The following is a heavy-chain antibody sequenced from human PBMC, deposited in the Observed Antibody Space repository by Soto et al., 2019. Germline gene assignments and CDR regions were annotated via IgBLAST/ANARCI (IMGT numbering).Heavy chain of an antibody. J-gene: IGHJ6*02. CDR1: GFTFSSYW. D-gene: IGHD1-26*01. Sequence: GGSLRLSCAASGFTFSSYWMSWVRQAPGKGLEWVANIKQDGSEKYYVDSVKGRFTISRDNAKNSLYLQMNSLRAEDTAVYYCAXRLVGAKGPYYYYGMDVWGQGTTVTVSS. CDR2: IKQDGSEK. CDR3: AXRLVGAKGPYYYYGMDV. V-gene: IGHV3-7*01.